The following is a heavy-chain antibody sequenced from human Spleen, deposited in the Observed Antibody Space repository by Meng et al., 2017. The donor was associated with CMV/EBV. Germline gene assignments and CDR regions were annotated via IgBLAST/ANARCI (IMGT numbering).Heavy chain of an antibody. Sequence: GESLKISCEASGFIFSSYAMSWVRQAPGKGLEWVSGISGSGSRTYYADSVKGRFTVSRDKSMNTLFLQMNSLRAEDTAVYYCVKDPEFHFWNGYYNFDHWGQGTLVTVSS. CDR1: GFIFSSYA. V-gene: IGHV3-23*01. CDR3: VKDPEFHFWNGYYNFDH. D-gene: IGHD3-3*02. CDR2: ISGSGSRT. J-gene: IGHJ4*02.